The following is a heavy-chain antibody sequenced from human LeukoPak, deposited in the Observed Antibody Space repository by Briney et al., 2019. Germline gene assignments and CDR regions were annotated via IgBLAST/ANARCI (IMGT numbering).Heavy chain of an antibody. CDR3: ARSRNYDFWSGYYYYYYGMDV. CDR2: ISSSGSTI. J-gene: IGHJ6*02. Sequence: PGGSLRLSCAASGFTFSSYEMNWVRQAPGKGPEWVSYISSSGSTIYHADSVKGRFTISRDNAKNSLYLQMNSLRAEDTAVYYCARSRNYDFWSGYYYYYYGMDVWGQGTTVTVSS. V-gene: IGHV3-48*03. D-gene: IGHD3-3*01. CDR1: GFTFSSYE.